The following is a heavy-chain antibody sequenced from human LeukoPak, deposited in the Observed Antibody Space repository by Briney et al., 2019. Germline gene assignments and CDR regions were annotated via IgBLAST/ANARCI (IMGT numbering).Heavy chain of an antibody. CDR2: INHSGST. J-gene: IGHJ4*02. D-gene: IGHD5-18*01. V-gene: IGHV4-34*01. CDR3: ARSSQVRNGYSYGLPRDY. CDR1: GGSISSYY. Sequence: SETLSLTCTVSGGSISSYYWSWIRQPPGKGLEWIGEINHSGSTNYNPSLKSRVTISVDTSKNQFSLKLSSVTAADTAVYYCARSSQVRNGYSYGLPRDYWGQGTLVTVSS.